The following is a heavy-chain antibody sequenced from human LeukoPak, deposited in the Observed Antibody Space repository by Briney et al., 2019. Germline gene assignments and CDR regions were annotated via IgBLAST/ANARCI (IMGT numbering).Heavy chain of an antibody. CDR1: GFTFSSYA. V-gene: IGHV3-30-3*01. J-gene: IGHJ4*02. Sequence: GGSQRLSCAASGFTFSSYAMHWVRQAPGKGLEWVAVISYDGSNKYYADSVKGRFTISRDNSKNTLYLQMNSLRAEDTAVYYCARDSELGPYFDYWGQGTLVTVSS. CDR2: ISYDGSNK. D-gene: IGHD6-13*01. CDR3: ARDSELGPYFDY.